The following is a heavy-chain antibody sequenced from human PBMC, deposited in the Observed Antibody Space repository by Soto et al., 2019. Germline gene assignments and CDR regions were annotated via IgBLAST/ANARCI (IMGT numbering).Heavy chain of an antibody. Sequence: QVQLQESGPGLVKPSETLSLTCTVSGGSVISGSYYWSWIRQPPGKGREWIGYIYYSGSTNYNPSLKSRVNIPVDTSKNQFTLKLSSVTAADTAVYYCANYPTTVTSAYWGQGTLVTVSS. D-gene: IGHD4-17*01. CDR3: ANYPTTVTSAY. J-gene: IGHJ4*02. CDR2: IYYSGST. CDR1: GGSVISGSYY. V-gene: IGHV4-61*01.